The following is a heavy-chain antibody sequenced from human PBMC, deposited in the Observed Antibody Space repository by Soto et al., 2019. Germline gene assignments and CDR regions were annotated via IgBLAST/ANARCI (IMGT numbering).Heavy chain of an antibody. CDR3: AKAKFHYDSSPYDS. CDR1: GGTFSSYT. V-gene: IGHV1-69*13. CDR2: IIPDFGTT. J-gene: IGHJ4*02. Sequence: SVKVSCKASGGTFSSYTVRWLRQIPGQGLEWMGGIIPDFGTTIYAQRFQGRVSITADESPNTAFMELTTLTSEDTAMYYCAKAKFHYDSSPYDSWGQGTLVIVSS. D-gene: IGHD3-22*01.